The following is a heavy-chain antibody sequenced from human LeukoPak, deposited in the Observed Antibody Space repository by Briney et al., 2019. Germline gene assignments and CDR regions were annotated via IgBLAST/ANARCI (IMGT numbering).Heavy chain of an antibody. CDR2: INPNGGST. D-gene: IGHD6-13*01. CDR1: GYTFTSYY. J-gene: IGHJ4*02. Sequence: ASVKVSCKASGYTFTSYYMHWVRQAPGQGLEWMGRINPNGGSTSYAQKVQGSVTMTGDTSTSTVYMEQRSLRSEESAMYYWARVESSSWYGDYWGQGTLVTVSS. CDR3: ARVESSSWYGDY. V-gene: IGHV1-46*01.